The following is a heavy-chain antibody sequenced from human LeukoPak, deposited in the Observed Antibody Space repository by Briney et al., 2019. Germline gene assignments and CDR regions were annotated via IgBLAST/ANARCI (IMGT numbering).Heavy chain of an antibody. Sequence: GGSLRLSCAASGFTFSSYWMSWVRQAPGKGLEWVANIKQDGSEKYYVDSVKGRFTISRDNAKNSLYLQMNSLRAEDTAVYYCAKFFTGEYVRAFDIWGQGTMVTVSS. CDR3: AKFFTGEYVRAFDI. J-gene: IGHJ3*02. V-gene: IGHV3-7*01. CDR1: GFTFSSYW. CDR2: IKQDGSEK. D-gene: IGHD3-10*02.